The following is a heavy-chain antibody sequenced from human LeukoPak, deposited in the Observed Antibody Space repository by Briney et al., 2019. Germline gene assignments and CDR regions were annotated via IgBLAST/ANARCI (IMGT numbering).Heavy chain of an antibody. CDR1: GFTFNTYV. CDR3: ARAHPGDYSDFQFDY. CDR2: ISGSGDST. D-gene: IGHD4-11*01. Sequence: GGSLRLSCAASGFTFNTYVMNWVRQAPGGGLEGVSSISGSGDSTFYADSVKGRFTISRDNAKNSLYLQMNSLRAEDTAVYYCARAHPGDYSDFQFDYWGQGTLVTVSS. J-gene: IGHJ4*02. V-gene: IGHV3-23*01.